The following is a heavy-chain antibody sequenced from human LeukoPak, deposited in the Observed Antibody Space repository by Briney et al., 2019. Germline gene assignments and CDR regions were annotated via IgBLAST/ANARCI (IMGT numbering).Heavy chain of an antibody. V-gene: IGHV1-3*01. CDR2: INAGNGNT. J-gene: IGHJ5*02. CDR3: ARDTAAGTLGGS. D-gene: IGHD6-13*01. Sequence: ASVKVSCKASGYTFTSYAMRWVRQAPGQRLEWMGWINAGNGNTKYSQKFQGRVTITRDTSASTAYMELSSLRSEDTAVYYCARDTAAGTLGGSWGQGTLVTVSS. CDR1: GYTFTSYA.